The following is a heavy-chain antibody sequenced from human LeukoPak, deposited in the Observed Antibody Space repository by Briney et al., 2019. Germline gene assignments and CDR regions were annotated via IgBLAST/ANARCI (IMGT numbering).Heavy chain of an antibody. D-gene: IGHD3-22*01. CDR1: GYTFCDFS. V-gene: IGHV3-21*01. CDR2: ISVRSNYR. J-gene: IGHJ4*02. CDR3: VRLRRNNDRSGYYYYYDY. Sequence: GGSLRLSCAASGYTFCDFSVNWVRQAPGKGLEWVSSISVRSNYRYYADSVRGRFTSSRDDARDSLFLQMNSLRAEDTAVYFCVRLRRNNDRSGYYYYYDYWGQGTLVTVSS.